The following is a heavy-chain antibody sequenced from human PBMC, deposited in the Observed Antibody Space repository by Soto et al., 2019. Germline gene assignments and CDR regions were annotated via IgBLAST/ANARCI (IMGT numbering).Heavy chain of an antibody. CDR1: GFTFSSYG. D-gene: IGHD6-19*01. J-gene: IGHJ4*02. CDR3: AKQGPLSSGWYVGY. CDR2: ISYDGSNK. Sequence: QVQLVESGGGEVQPGRSLRLSCAASGFTFSSYGMHWVRQAPGKGLEWVAVISYDGSNKYYADSVKGRFTISRDNSKNTLYLQMNSLRAEDTAVYYCAKQGPLSSGWYVGYWGQGTLVTVSS. V-gene: IGHV3-30*18.